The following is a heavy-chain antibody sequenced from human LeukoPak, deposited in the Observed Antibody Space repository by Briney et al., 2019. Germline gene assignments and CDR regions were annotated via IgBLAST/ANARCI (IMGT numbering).Heavy chain of an antibody. CDR1: GGSISSYY. Sequence: SETLSLTCTVSGGSISSYYWSWIRQPPGKGLEWTGYIYYSGSTNYNPSLKSRVTISVDTSKNQFSLKLRSVTAEDTAVYYCARDRTGDYYDSSGPSYYFDYWGQGTLVTVSS. D-gene: IGHD3-22*01. CDR3: ARDRTGDYYDSSGPSYYFDY. CDR2: IYYSGST. V-gene: IGHV4-59*01. J-gene: IGHJ4*02.